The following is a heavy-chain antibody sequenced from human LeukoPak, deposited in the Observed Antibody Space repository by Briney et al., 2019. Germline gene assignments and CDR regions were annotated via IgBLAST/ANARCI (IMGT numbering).Heavy chain of an antibody. CDR3: ARDPVVVGSGGLRAAYYMDV. Sequence: GGSLRLSCAASGFTFSSYAMHWVRQAPGKGLEWVAVISYDGSNKYYADSVKGRFTISRDNSKNTLYLQMNSLRAEDTAVYYCARDPVVVGSGGLRAAYYMDVWGKGTTVTVSS. CDR2: ISYDGSNK. D-gene: IGHD2-21*01. J-gene: IGHJ6*03. CDR1: GFTFSSYA. V-gene: IGHV3-30*04.